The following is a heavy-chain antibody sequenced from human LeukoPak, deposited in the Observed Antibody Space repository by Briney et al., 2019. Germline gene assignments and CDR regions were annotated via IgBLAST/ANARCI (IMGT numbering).Heavy chain of an antibody. J-gene: IGHJ4*02. CDR2: IYYNRDT. CDR3: ARSIVPGTRKIDY. D-gene: IGHD6-19*01. CDR1: GGSISISSYY. V-gene: IGHV4-39*01. Sequence: PSETLSLTCTVSGGSISISSYYWGSIRQPPGKGLEWIGNIYYNRDTYYNPSLKSRVTISVDTSKNQFSLKLSSVTAADTAVYYCARSIVPGTRKIDYWGQGTLVTVSS.